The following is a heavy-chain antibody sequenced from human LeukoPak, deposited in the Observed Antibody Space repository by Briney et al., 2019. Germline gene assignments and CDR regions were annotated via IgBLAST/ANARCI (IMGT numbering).Heavy chain of an antibody. CDR2: IWYDGSNK. J-gene: IGHJ6*02. CDR1: GFTFSSYG. D-gene: IGHD1-26*01. Sequence: GGSLRLSCAASGFTFSSYGMHWVRQAPGKGLEWVAVIWYDGSNKYYADSVKGRFTISRDNSKNTLYLQMSSLRAEDTAVYYCARAMGATTNSNYYYYGMDVWGQGTTVTVSS. V-gene: IGHV3-33*01. CDR3: ARAMGATTNSNYYYYGMDV.